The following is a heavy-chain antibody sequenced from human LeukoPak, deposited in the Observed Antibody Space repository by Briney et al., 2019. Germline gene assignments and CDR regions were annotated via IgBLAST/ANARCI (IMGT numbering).Heavy chain of an antibody. J-gene: IGHJ3*02. Sequence: PGGSLRLSCAASGFTFGSYWMHWVRQAPGKGLVWVSGINSDGSSTSYADSVKGRFTISRDNAKNRLYLQMNSLRAEDTAVYYCAASYYDSSGYYFGDAFDIWGQGTMVTVSS. V-gene: IGHV3-74*01. CDR1: GFTFGSYW. CDR3: AASYYDSSGYYFGDAFDI. CDR2: INSDGSST. D-gene: IGHD3-22*01.